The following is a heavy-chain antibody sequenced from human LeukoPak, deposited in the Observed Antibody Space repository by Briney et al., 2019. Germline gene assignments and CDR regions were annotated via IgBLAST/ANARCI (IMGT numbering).Heavy chain of an antibody. CDR2: ISAYNGNT. D-gene: IGHD2-15*01. V-gene: IGHV1-18*01. CDR1: GYTFTSYG. J-gene: IGHJ4*02. Sequence: ASVKVSCKASGYTFTSYGISWVRQAPGQGLEWMGWISAYNGNTNYAQKLQGRVTMTTDTSTSTAYMELRSLRSDDTDVYYCARDRTIGYCSGGSCYFDYWGQGTLVTVSS. CDR3: ARDRTIGYCSGGSCYFDY.